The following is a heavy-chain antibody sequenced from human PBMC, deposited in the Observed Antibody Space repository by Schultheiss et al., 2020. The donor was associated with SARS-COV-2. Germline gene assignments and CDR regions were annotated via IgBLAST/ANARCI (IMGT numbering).Heavy chain of an antibody. Sequence: ASVKVSCKAFGYTFSSYGVSWVRQAPGQGLEWMGWISAYNGNTNYAQKLQGRVTMTTDTSTSTVYMELSSLRSEDTAVYYCARGYCSSTSCYSYADGMDVWGQGTTVTVSS. CDR1: GYTFSSYG. CDR3: ARGYCSSTSCYSYADGMDV. CDR2: ISAYNGNT. D-gene: IGHD2-2*01. V-gene: IGHV1-18*04. J-gene: IGHJ6*02.